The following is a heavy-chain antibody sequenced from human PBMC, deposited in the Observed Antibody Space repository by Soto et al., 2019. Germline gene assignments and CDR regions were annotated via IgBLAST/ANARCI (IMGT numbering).Heavy chain of an antibody. Sequence: QVQLQESGPGLVKPSGTLSLTCDVSGGSISSTNWWSWVRQPPGKGREWIGEIYHRGSTNYSPSLKGRVTISVDKSKNQFSLKLSSVTAADTAVYYCATRRDRGYVWGQGTLVTVSS. J-gene: IGHJ4*02. V-gene: IGHV4-4*02. CDR1: GGSISSTNW. CDR2: IYHRGST. D-gene: IGHD5-12*01. CDR3: ATRRDRGYV.